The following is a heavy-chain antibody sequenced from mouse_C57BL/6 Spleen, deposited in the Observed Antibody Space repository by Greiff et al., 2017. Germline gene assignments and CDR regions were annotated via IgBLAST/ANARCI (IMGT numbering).Heavy chain of an antibody. D-gene: IGHD2-2*01. Sequence: VQLQQSGAELVRPGASVKLSCKASGYTFTDYYINWVKQRPGQGLAWIARIYPGSGNTYYNEKFKGKATLTAEKSSSTAYMQLSSLTSEDSAVYFCARGGYEFAYWGQGTLVTVSA. CDR1: GYTFTDYY. CDR3: ARGGYEFAY. CDR2: IYPGSGNT. V-gene: IGHV1-76*01. J-gene: IGHJ3*01.